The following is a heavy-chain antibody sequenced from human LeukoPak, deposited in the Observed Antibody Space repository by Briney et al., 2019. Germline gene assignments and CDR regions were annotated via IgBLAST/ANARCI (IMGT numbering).Heavy chain of an antibody. D-gene: IGHD4-17*01. CDR2: IIPIFGTA. V-gene: IGHV1-69*01. CDR1: GGTFISYA. J-gene: IGHJ4*02. Sequence: SVKVSCKASGGTFISYAISWVRQAPGQGLEWMGGIIPIFGTANYAQKFQGRVTITADESTSTAYMELSSLRSEDTAVYYCARAPATNDYGDYPFDYWGQGTLVTVSS. CDR3: ARAPATNDYGDYPFDY.